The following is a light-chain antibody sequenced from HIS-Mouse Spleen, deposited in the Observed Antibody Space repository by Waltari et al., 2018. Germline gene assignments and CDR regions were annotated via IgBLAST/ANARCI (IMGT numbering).Light chain of an antibody. V-gene: IGLV3-21*03. Sequence: SYVLTQPPSVSVAPGKKARLTCGGHNVGSQSVHLYQQKPGQAPVLVVYDDSGRPSGIPERFSGSNSGNTATLTISRVEAGDEADYYCQVWDSSSDHPYVFGTGTKVTVL. CDR1: NVGSQS. CDR3: QVWDSSSDHPYV. CDR2: DDS. J-gene: IGLJ1*01.